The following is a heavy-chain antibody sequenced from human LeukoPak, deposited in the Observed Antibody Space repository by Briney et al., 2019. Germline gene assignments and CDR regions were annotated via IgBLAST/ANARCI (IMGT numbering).Heavy chain of an antibody. J-gene: IGHJ4*02. CDR2: INPNSGGT. CDR3: ARDLQTYYDFWSGYSD. Sequence: ASVNVASKASRHTFTGYYMHWVRQPPGQGLEWMGWINPNSGGTSYAQKFQGRVTMTRDTSISTAYMELSRLRSDDTAVYYCARDLQTYYDFWSGYSDWGQGTLVTVSS. V-gene: IGHV1-2*02. D-gene: IGHD3-3*01. CDR1: RHTFTGYY.